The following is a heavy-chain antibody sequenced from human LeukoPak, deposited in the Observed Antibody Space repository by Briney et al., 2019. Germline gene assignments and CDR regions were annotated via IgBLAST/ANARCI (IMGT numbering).Heavy chain of an antibody. CDR1: GFTFSSYG. CDR2: ISYDGSNK. Sequence: GRSLRLSCAASGFTFSSYGMHWVRQAPGKGLEWVAVISYDGSNKYYADSVKGRFTISRDNSKNTLYLQMNSLRAEDTAVYYCAKLPWGDHDLFDYWGQEPWSPSPQ. V-gene: IGHV3-30*18. D-gene: IGHD2-21*02. J-gene: IGHJ4*01. CDR3: AKLPWGDHDLFDY.